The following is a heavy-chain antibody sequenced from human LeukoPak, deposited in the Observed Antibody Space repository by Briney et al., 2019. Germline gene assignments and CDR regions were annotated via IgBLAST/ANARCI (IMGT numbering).Heavy chain of an antibody. V-gene: IGHV3-7*04. Sequence: GGSLRLSCAASGFIFSSYWMNWVRKAPGKGLERVANINQDGSEKNYVDSVKGRFTISRDNAKNSLYLQMNSLRAEDTAVYYCARYPSGYDRGFDYWGQGTLVTVSS. CDR2: INQDGSEK. J-gene: IGHJ4*02. CDR1: GFIFSSYW. D-gene: IGHD5-12*01. CDR3: ARYPSGYDRGFDY.